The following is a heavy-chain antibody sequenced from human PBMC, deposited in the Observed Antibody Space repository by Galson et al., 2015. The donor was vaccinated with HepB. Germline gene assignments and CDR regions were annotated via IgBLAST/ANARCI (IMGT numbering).Heavy chain of an antibody. CDR1: GFTFSSYG. CDR3: AKDFSEVDSSSWWGGVYYYYYGMDV. D-gene: IGHD6-13*01. V-gene: IGHV3-30*18. Sequence: SLRLSCAASGFTFSSYGMHWVRQAPGKGLEWVAVISYDGSNKYYADSVKGRFTISRDNSKNTLYLQMNSLRAEDTAVYYCAKDFSEVDSSSWWGGVYYYYYGMDVWGQGTTVTVSS. CDR2: ISYDGSNK. J-gene: IGHJ6*02.